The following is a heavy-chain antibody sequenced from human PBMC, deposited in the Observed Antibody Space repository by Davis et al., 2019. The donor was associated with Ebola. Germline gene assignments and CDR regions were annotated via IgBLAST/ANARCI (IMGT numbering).Heavy chain of an antibody. V-gene: IGHV5-51*01. CDR2: IYPGDTDT. J-gene: IGHJ4*02. Sequence: PGGSLRLSCKGSGYIFNKSWIGWVRQLPGKGLEWMGLIYPGDTDTRYRSSFQGQVTISADKSISTAYLQWSSLKASDTAIYYCVRPKAGFGASYPYWGQGTLVTVSS. CDR1: GYIFNKSW. CDR3: VRPKAGFGASYPY. D-gene: IGHD3-10*01.